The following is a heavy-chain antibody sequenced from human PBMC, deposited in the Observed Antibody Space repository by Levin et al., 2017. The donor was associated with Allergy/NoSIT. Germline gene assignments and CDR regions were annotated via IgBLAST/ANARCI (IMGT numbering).Heavy chain of an antibody. CDR1: GFTFSNYA. V-gene: IGHV3-23*01. CDR3: VSYRDGPYIPIAY. J-gene: IGHJ4*02. Sequence: ASVKVSCVVSGFTFSNYAMSWIRQTPDKGLEWISIISGNSRVIYYADSVRGRFTISRDNSKNTLYLQMSSLRVEDTALYYCVSYRDGPYIPIAYWGQGTLVTVSS. CDR2: ISGNSRVI. D-gene: IGHD2-21*01.